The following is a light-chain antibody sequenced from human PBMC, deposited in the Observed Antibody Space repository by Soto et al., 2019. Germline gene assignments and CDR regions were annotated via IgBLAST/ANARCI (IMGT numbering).Light chain of an antibody. CDR1: SSDVGGFDH. CDR2: DVS. Sequence: QSALTQPASVSGSPGQSITISCTGASSDVGGFDHVSWYQQHPGKVPRPLIYDVSSRPSGVSDRFSGSKSGNTASLTISGLQAEDEADYYCNSFTTTNTYVFVTGTKVTVL. CDR3: NSFTTTNTYV. J-gene: IGLJ1*01. V-gene: IGLV2-14*03.